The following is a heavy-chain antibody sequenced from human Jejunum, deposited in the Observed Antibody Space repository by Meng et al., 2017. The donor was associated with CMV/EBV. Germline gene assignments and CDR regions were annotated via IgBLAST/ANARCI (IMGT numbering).Heavy chain of an antibody. CDR3: ARNWGPIDY. D-gene: IGHD7-27*01. CDR1: GFPFSEYY. J-gene: IGHJ4*02. CDR2: ISSHGSSI. V-gene: IGHV3-11*01. Sequence: SCLASGFPFSEYYMSWIRQAPGKGLEWVSYISSHGSSIYYADSVKGRFTVSRDNAKNSVYLQMNSLRAEDAAVYYCARNWGPIDYWGQGTLVTVSS.